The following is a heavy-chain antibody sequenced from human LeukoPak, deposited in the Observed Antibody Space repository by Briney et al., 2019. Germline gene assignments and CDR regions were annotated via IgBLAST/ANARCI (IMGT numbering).Heavy chain of an antibody. CDR3: ARSYYDILTGHEGANWFDP. Sequence: ASVKVSCKASGYTFTSYYMHWVRQAPGQGLEWMGIINPSGGSTSYAQKFQGRVTMTRDMSTSTVYMELSSLRSEDTAVYYCARSYYDILTGHEGANWFDPWGQGTLVTVSS. D-gene: IGHD3-9*01. CDR1: GYTFTSYY. V-gene: IGHV1-46*01. CDR2: INPSGGST. J-gene: IGHJ5*02.